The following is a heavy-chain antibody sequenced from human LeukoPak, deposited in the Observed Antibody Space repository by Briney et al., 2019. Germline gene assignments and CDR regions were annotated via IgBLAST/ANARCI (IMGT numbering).Heavy chain of an antibody. CDR2: IKSKTDGGTT. D-gene: IGHD6-13*01. CDR1: GFTFSSAW. J-gene: IGHJ3*02. CDR3: TTVDIAAAGGAFDI. V-gene: IGHV3-15*01. Sequence: GGSLRLSCAASGFTFSSAWMSWVRQAPGKGLEWVGRIKSKTDGGTTDYAAPVKGRFTISRDDSKNTLYLQMNSLKTEDTAVYYCTTVDIAAAGGAFDIWGQGTMVTVSS.